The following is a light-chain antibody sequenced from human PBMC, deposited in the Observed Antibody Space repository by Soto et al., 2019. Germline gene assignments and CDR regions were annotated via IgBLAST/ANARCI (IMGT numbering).Light chain of an antibody. Sequence: MVLTQSPVTLAVSPGESAVLSCRARQSVSTSLAWYQHKPGQAPRLFIYDASKRAPAIPARFTGSGTGAHSTLTISSLEPEAIAFYYCQVSDVWPSVGQGTKVQIE. CDR2: DAS. CDR3: QVSDVWPS. J-gene: IGKJ1*01. CDR1: QSVSTS. V-gene: IGKV3D-11*02.